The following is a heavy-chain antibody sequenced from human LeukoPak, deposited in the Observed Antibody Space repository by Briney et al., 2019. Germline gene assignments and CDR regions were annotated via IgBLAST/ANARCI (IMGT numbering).Heavy chain of an antibody. D-gene: IGHD5-12*01. J-gene: IGHJ4*02. V-gene: IGHV1-18*01. CDR2: ISAYNGNT. Sequence: ASVKVSCKASGYTFTNYGISWVRQAPGQGLEWMGWISAYNGNTNYAQKLQGRVTMTTDTSTSTAYMELRSLRSDDTAVYYCARGYIIVATSSYFDYWGQGTLVTVSS. CDR3: ARGYIIVATSSYFDY. CDR1: GYTFTNYG.